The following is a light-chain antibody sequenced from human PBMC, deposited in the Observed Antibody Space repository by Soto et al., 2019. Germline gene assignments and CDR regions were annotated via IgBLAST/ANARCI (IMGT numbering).Light chain of an antibody. V-gene: IGLV2-8*01. CDR2: EVS. Sequence: SVLAQPPPASGAPGQAVTIPCTWTSREVCAYNYVSWYQQLPGKAPKFIIYEVSKRPSGVPDRFSGSKSGNTASLTVSGLQAEDEADYYCTSYAGTYSFFYVFGTGTKVTVL. CDR3: TSYAGTYSFFYV. J-gene: IGLJ1*01. CDR1: SREVCAYNY.